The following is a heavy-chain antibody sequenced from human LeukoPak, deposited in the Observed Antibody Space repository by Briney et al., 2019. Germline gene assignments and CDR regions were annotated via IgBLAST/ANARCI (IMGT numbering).Heavy chain of an antibody. CDR2: IYYSGST. CDR1: GGSISSGDYY. Sequence: PSETLSLTCTVSGGSISSGDYYWSWIRQPPGKGLEWIGYIYYSGSTYYNPSLKSRVTISVDTSKNQFSLKLSSVTAADTAVYYCARDLGSGWYINYYYGMDVWGQGTTVTVSS. J-gene: IGHJ6*02. D-gene: IGHD6-19*01. CDR3: ARDLGSGWYINYYYGMDV. V-gene: IGHV4-30-4*01.